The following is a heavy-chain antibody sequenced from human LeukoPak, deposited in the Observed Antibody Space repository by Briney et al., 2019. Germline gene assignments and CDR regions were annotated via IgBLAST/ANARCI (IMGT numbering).Heavy chain of an antibody. CDR2: IIPIFGTA. D-gene: IGHD6-13*01. CDR1: GGTFSSYA. V-gene: IGHV1-69*05. J-gene: IGHJ4*02. Sequence: GASVKVSCKASGGTFSSYAISWVRQAPGQGLEWMGGIIPIFGTANYAQKFQGRVTITTDESTSTAYMELNSLRSGDTAVYYCASSNPLEAAAGNWGQGTLVTVSS. CDR3: ASSNPLEAAAGN.